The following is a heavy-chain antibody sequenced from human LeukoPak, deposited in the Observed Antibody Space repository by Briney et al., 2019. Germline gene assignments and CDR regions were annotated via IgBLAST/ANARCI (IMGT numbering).Heavy chain of an antibody. D-gene: IGHD4-23*01. Sequence: GASVKVSCKASGGTFSSYAISWVRQAPGQGLEWMGGIIPIFGTANYTQKFQGRVTITADESTSTAYMELSSLRSEDTAVYYCARGPLLRLTTVVTTDDPYYYYMDVWGKGTTVTVSS. CDR2: IIPIFGTA. CDR1: GGTFSSYA. J-gene: IGHJ6*03. CDR3: ARGPLLRLTTVVTTDDPYYYYMDV. V-gene: IGHV1-69*13.